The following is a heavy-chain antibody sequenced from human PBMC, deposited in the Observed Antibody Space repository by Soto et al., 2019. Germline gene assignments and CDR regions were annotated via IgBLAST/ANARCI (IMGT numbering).Heavy chain of an antibody. Sequence: SETLSLTCTVSGGSISSGGYYWSWIRQHPGKGLEWIGYIYYSGSTYYNPSLKSRVTISVDTSKNQFSLKLSSVTAADTAVYYCARVRLATSSEYYFDYWGQGTLVTVSS. CDR2: IYYSGST. J-gene: IGHJ4*02. CDR1: GGSISSGGYY. D-gene: IGHD5-12*01. CDR3: ARVRLATSSEYYFDY. V-gene: IGHV4-31*03.